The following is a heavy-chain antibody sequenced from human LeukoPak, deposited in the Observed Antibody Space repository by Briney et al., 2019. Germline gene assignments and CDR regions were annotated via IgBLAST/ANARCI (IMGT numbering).Heavy chain of an antibody. CDR1: GYTFTGYY. CDR2: INPNSGGA. D-gene: IGHD6-13*01. V-gene: IGHV1-2*02. Sequence: ASVKVSCTASGYTFTGYYIHWGRQAPGQGLELMGWINPNSGGASYAQKFQGRVTMTRDTPSTTASMELSRLKSDDTAVYYCATSLIGYSSSWYLGAKFDFWGQGTLVTVSS. J-gene: IGHJ4*02. CDR3: ATSLIGYSSSWYLGAKFDF.